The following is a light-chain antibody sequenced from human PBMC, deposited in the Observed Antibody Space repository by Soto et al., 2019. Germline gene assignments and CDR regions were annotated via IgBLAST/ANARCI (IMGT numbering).Light chain of an antibody. CDR3: QQYYYLPYT. V-gene: IGKV1-33*01. CDR1: QAISKD. CDR2: EAS. Sequence: DIQMTQSPSSLSASVGDRVTMTCRASQAISKDLNWYQQKPGKAHKLLLVEASNLQTGVSSRFRGSGSGTDFTLTINSLQPEDFATYYFQQYYYLPYTFGQGTTLEI. J-gene: IGKJ2*01.